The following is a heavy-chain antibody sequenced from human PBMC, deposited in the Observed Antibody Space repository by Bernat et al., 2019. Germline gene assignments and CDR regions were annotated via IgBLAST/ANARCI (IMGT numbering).Heavy chain of an antibody. CDR3: AKDLGVVRYYYYGMDV. CDR2: IGQDGSEK. J-gene: IGHJ6*02. CDR1: GFTFENYW. V-gene: IGHV3-7*01. Sequence: EVQLVESGGGLVQPGGSLRLSCVGSGFTFENYWMTWVRQAPGKALEWVANIGQDGSEKYYVDSVKGRFTISRDNAKNSLYLQMNSLRAEDTAVYYCAKDLGVVRYYYYGMDVWGQGTTVTVSS. D-gene: IGHD3-3*01.